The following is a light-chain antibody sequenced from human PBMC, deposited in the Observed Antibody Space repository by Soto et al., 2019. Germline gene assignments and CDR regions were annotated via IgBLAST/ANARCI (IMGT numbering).Light chain of an antibody. Sequence: EIVLSQSPATLSLSPGERATLSCRASQSVSSYLAWYQHKPGQAPRLLIYDASKRATGIPARFSGSGSGTDFPLTISSREPEDFAVYYCQQRSNWPPTWTFGQGTKVEVK. CDR1: QSVSSY. CDR3: QQRSNWPPTWT. CDR2: DAS. J-gene: IGKJ1*01. V-gene: IGKV3-11*01.